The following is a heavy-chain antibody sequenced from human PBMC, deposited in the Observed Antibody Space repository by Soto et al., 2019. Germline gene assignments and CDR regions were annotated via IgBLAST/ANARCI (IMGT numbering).Heavy chain of an antibody. V-gene: IGHV1-46*01. CDR3: ARDGTFDI. D-gene: IGHD1-7*01. Sequence: QVLLVQSGAEVKKPGASVKVSCQASGYTFSRYFIQWIRQGPGQEFELMGLINPAGGTTSYAQKCQGRVTMTRDKSTRTVYMEMSSLTSEDTAVYYCARDGTFDIWGQGTLVTVSS. CDR1: GYTFSRYF. J-gene: IGHJ4*02. CDR2: INPAGGTT.